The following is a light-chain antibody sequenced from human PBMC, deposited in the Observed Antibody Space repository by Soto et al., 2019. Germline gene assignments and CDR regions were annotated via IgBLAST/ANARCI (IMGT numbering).Light chain of an antibody. Sequence: QTALTQPASVSGYPGQSISISCIGTSSDVGAFNYVSWYQHHPGKAPQLIIYDVTSRPSGVSNRFSASKSGNTASLTISGLQAEDEADYYCSSYTTRNTEVFGTGTKVTVL. CDR1: SSDVGAFNY. V-gene: IGLV2-14*03. CDR2: DVT. J-gene: IGLJ1*01. CDR3: SSYTTRNTEV.